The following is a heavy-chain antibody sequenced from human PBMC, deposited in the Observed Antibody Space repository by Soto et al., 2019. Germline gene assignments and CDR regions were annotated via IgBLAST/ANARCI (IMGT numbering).Heavy chain of an antibody. D-gene: IGHD2-15*01. J-gene: IGHJ2*01. Sequence: QVQLVESGGGVVQPGRSLRLSCAASGFTFSSYGMHWVRQAPGKGLEWVAVIWYDGSNKYYADSVKGRFTISRDNSKNTLYLQMNSLRAEDTAVYYCARGVGGYLGYFDLWGRGTLVTVSS. V-gene: IGHV3-33*01. CDR3: ARGVGGYLGYFDL. CDR1: GFTFSSYG. CDR2: IWYDGSNK.